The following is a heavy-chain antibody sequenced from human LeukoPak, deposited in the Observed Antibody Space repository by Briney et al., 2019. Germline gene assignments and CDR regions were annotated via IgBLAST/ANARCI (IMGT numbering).Heavy chain of an antibody. CDR2: MYPNSGGT. V-gene: IGHV1-2*02. Sequence: ASVKVSCKASGYTFTGYYIHWVRQAPGQGVAWMGWMYPNSGGTNYAQKFQGSFNMTRDTSISTAYMDLSRLGSDDTAVYYCARGGYSSGWFYFDYWGQGTLVTVSS. D-gene: IGHD6-19*01. J-gene: IGHJ4*02. CDR1: GYTFTGYY. CDR3: ARGGYSSGWFYFDY.